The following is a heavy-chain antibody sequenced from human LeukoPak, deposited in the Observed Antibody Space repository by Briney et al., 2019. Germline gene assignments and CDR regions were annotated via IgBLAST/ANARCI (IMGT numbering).Heavy chain of an antibody. J-gene: IGHJ4*02. D-gene: IGHD1-26*01. CDR3: ARVGDNFDY. CDR2: IYYSGST. V-gene: IGHV4-59*01. Sequence: SETLSPTCTVSGGSISSYYWSWIRQPPGKGLEWIGYIYYSGSTNYNPSLKSRVTISVDTSKNQFSLKLSSVTAADTAVYYCARVGDNFDYWGQGTLVTVSS. CDR1: GGSISSYY.